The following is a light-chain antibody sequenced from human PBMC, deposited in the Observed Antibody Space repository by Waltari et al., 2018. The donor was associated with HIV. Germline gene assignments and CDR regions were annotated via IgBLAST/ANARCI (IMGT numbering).Light chain of an antibody. CDR3: TSYISGTTPV. CDR1: DLTDYEY. J-gene: IGLJ2*01. Sequence: QSALTQPASVSGSPGQSITISCDLTDYEYVSWYQRHPGKAPKVLIYEVTNRPSGLSNRFSGSKSGNTATLTISGLQPEDEADYFCTSYISGTTPVFGRGTRVTVL. CDR2: EVT. V-gene: IGLV2-14*01.